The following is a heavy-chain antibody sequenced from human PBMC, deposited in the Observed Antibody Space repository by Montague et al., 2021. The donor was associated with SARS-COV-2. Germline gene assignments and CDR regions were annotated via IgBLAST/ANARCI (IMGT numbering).Heavy chain of an antibody. D-gene: IGHD3-22*01. V-gene: IGHV4-61*02. CDR1: GGSISSGSYY. CDR3: ARKDYDSSGYWSGFFDY. CDR2: IYTSGST. J-gene: IGHJ4*02. Sequence: TLSLTCTVSGGSISSGSYYWSWIRQPAGKGLEWIGRIYTSGSTNYNPSLKSRVTISVDASKNQFSLELSSVTAADTAVYYCARKDYDSSGYWSGFFDYWGQGTLVTVSS.